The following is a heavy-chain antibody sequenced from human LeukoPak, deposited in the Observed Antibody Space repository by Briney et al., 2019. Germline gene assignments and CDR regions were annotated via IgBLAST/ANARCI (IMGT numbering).Heavy chain of an antibody. CDR1: GFTFSSYA. CDR3: ARSLERGGYSYGFYY. CDR2: ISGSGGST. Sequence: GGSLRLSCSASGFTFSSYAMSWVRQAPGKGLEWVSAISGSGGSTYYADSVKGRFTISRDNSKNTLYLQMNSLRAEDTAVYYCARSLERGGYSYGFYYWGQGTLVTVSS. V-gene: IGHV3-23*01. J-gene: IGHJ4*02. D-gene: IGHD5-18*01.